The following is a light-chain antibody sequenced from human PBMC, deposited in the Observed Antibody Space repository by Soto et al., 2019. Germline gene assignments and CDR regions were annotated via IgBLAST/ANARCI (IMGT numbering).Light chain of an antibody. CDR3: SSYAGNNNLL. J-gene: IGLJ2*01. V-gene: IGLV2-8*01. CDR1: SSDVGGYNY. Sequence: QSALTQPASVSGSPGQSITISCTGTSSDVGGYNYVSWYQQHPGKAPKLMIYEVRERPSGVPDRFSGSKSGNTASLTVSGLQAEDGADYYCSSYAGNNNLLFGGGTKLTVL. CDR2: EVR.